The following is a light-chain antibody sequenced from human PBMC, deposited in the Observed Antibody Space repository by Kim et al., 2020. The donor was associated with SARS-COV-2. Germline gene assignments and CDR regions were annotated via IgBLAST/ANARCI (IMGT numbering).Light chain of an antibody. CDR3: QQYNSRPPIT. Sequence: MTQSPATLSVSPGERATLSCRASQSVSSNLAWYQQKPGQAPRLLIYGASIRATGIPARFSGSGSGTEFTLTISVLQSEDFAVYYCQQYNSRPPITFGQGTRLEIK. CDR2: GAS. V-gene: IGKV3D-15*03. J-gene: IGKJ5*01. CDR1: QSVSSN.